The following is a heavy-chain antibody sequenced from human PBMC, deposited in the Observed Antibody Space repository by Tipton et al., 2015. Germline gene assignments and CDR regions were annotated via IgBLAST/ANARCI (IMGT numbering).Heavy chain of an antibody. J-gene: IGHJ4*02. CDR3: ARRLPYFEWSKVYYFDY. CDR2: IHPSDSET. Sequence: QLVQSGAEVKKPGDSLKISCKASAYSFTTYWIGWVRQMPGKGLEWVGIIHPSDSETKYSPSFEGLVTISADKSTSTAYLQWSSLKASDTAVYYCARRLPYFEWSKVYYFDYWGQGSPVTVSP. V-gene: IGHV5-51*01. CDR1: AYSFTTYW. D-gene: IGHD3-9*01.